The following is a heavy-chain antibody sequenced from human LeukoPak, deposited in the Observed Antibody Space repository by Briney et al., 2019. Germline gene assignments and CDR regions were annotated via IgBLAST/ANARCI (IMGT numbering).Heavy chain of an antibody. CDR3: ARLPLRSHFDY. Sequence: SETLSLTCTVSGGSISSYYWSWIRQPPGKGLEWIGYIYYSGTTNYNPSLKSRVTISVDTSKNQFSLKLNSVTAAGTAVYYCARLPLRSHFDYWGQGTLVNVSS. J-gene: IGHJ4*02. V-gene: IGHV4-59*08. CDR1: GGSISSYY. CDR2: IYYSGTT.